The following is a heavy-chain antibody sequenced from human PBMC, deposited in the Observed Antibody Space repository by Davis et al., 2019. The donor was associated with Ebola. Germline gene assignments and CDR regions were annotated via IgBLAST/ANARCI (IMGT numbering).Heavy chain of an antibody. D-gene: IGHD3-16*02. CDR2: IYYSGST. CDR3: ARQRRLRLGELSGHFDY. J-gene: IGHJ4*02. CDR1: GGSISSYY. Sequence: SETLSLTCTVSGGSISSYYWSWIRQPPGKVLEWIGYIYYSGSTNYNPSLKSRVTISVDTSKNQFSLKLSSVTAADTAVYYCARQRRLRLGELSGHFDYWGQGTLVTVSS. V-gene: IGHV4-59*08.